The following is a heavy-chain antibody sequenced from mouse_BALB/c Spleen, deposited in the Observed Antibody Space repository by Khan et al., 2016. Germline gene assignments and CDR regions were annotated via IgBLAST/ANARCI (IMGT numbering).Heavy chain of an antibody. CDR1: GYTFTSYW. CDR2: INPSTGYT. CDR3: ARYYVSSYFDY. J-gene: IGHJ2*01. V-gene: IGHV1-7*01. Sequence: QVQLQQSGAELAKPGASVKMSCKASGYTFTSYWMHWVKQRPGQGLEWIGYINPSTGYTEYNQKFKDKATLTADTSSSTAYMQLSSLTSEDSAVYYCARYYVSSYFDYWGQGTTLTVAS. D-gene: IGHD1-1*01.